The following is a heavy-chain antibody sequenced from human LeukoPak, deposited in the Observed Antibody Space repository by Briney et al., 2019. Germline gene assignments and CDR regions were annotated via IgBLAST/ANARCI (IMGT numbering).Heavy chain of an antibody. J-gene: IGHJ4*02. CDR2: IWYDGSNK. Sequence: GGSLRLSCAASGFTFSSYGMHWVRQAPGKGLEWVAVIWYDGSNKYYADSVKGRFTISRDNSKNTLYLQMNSLRAEDTAVYYCAREDSSSQFDYWGQGTLVTVSS. CDR1: GFTFSSYG. D-gene: IGHD6-13*01. V-gene: IGHV3-33*01. CDR3: AREDSSSQFDY.